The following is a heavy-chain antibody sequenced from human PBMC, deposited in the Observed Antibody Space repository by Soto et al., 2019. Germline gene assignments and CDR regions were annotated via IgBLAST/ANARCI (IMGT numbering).Heavy chain of an antibody. Sequence: XSVKVSFNASGYTFTSYYMHLVRHTPGQGLEWMGIINPSGGSTSYAQKFQGRVTMTRDTSTSTVYMELSSLRSEDTAVYYCARETGGRHRPNDAFDIWGQGTMVTVSS. CDR3: ARETGGRHRPNDAFDI. V-gene: IGHV1-46*01. D-gene: IGHD1-1*01. J-gene: IGHJ3*02. CDR2: INPSGGST. CDR1: GYTFTSYY.